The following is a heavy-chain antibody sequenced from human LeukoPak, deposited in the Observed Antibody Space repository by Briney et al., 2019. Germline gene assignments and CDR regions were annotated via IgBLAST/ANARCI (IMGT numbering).Heavy chain of an antibody. CDR2: ISGSGGST. CDR3: AKEGSSWYPYYYYGMDV. D-gene: IGHD6-13*01. V-gene: IGHV3-23*01. Sequence: GGSLRLSCAASGFTFSSYAMSWVRQAPGKGLEWVSAISGSGGSTYYADSVKGRFTISRDNSKNALYLQMNSLRAKDTAVYYCAKEGSSWYPYYYYGMDVWGQGTTVTVSS. CDR1: GFTFSSYA. J-gene: IGHJ6*02.